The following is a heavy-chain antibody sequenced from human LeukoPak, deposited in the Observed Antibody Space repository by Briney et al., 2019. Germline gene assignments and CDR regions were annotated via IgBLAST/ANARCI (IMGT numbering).Heavy chain of an antibody. D-gene: IGHD6-13*01. J-gene: IGHJ3*01. CDR3: AKARGSSWYNAFDV. CDR2: MTDSGDST. Sequence: GGSLRLSCAASGFTFSNYAMSWVRQAPGKGLEWVLGMTDSGDSTYYADSVKGRFTFSRDNFQKRLHLQMNSLRAEDTAVYYCAKARGSSWYNAFDVWGQGTMVTVSS. V-gene: IGHV3-23*01. CDR1: GFTFSNYA.